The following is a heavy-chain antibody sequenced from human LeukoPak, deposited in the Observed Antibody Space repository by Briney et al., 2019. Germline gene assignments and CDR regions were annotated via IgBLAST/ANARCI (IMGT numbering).Heavy chain of an antibody. CDR1: GVSISNYY. Sequence: PSETLSLTCTVSGVSISNYYWSWIRQSPGKGLEWIGYIYNSGSTNYNLSLKSRVTISVDTSKNQFSLKLSSVTAADTAVYYCARDLTAQNWFDPWGQGTLVTVSS. CDR2: IYNSGST. V-gene: IGHV4-59*01. J-gene: IGHJ5*02. CDR3: ARDLTAQNWFDP.